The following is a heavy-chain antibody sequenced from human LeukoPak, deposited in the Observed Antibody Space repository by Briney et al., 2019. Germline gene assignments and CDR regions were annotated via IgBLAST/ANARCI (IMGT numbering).Heavy chain of an antibody. CDR2: ISSSGTTI. J-gene: IGHJ4*02. CDR1: GFTFSDYY. CDR3: ARDSAMKNYYDSSGYYINSYYFDC. Sequence: PGGSLRLSCAASGFTFSDYYMSWIRQAPGKGLEWVSYISSSGTTIYYADSVKGRFTISRDNAKNSLYLQMNDLRAGDTAVYYCARDSAMKNYYDSSGYYINSYYFDCWGQGTLVTVSS. V-gene: IGHV3-11*04. D-gene: IGHD3-22*01.